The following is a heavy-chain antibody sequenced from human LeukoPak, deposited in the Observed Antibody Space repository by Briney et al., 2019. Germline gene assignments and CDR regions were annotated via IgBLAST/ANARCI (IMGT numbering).Heavy chain of an antibody. CDR3: AKESCSGGSCYIFDY. CDR2: INHSGST. J-gene: IGHJ4*02. V-gene: IGHV4-34*01. CDR1: GGSFGGYY. D-gene: IGHD2-15*01. Sequence: SETLSLTCGVYGGSFGGYYWSWIRQPPGKGLEWIGEINHSGSTNYNPSLKSRVTISVDTSKNQFSLKLSSVTAADTAVYYCAKESCSGGSCYIFDYWGQGTLVTVSS.